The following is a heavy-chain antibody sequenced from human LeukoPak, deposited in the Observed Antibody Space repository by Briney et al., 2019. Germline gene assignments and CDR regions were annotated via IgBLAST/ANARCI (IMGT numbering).Heavy chain of an antibody. CDR1: GFTFSSYA. CDR2: ISGSGGST. D-gene: IGHD3-10*01. V-gene: IGHV3-23*01. Sequence: GGSLRLSCAASGFTFSSYAMSWVRQAPGKGLEWVSAISGSGGSTYYADSVKGRFTISRDNSKNTPYLQMNSLRAEDTAVYYCVKGLGEFIIGPSDYWGQGTLVTVSS. J-gene: IGHJ4*02. CDR3: VKGLGEFIIGPSDY.